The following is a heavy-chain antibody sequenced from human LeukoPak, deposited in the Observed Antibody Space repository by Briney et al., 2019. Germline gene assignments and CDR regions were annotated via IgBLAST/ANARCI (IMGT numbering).Heavy chain of an antibody. CDR3: ARYYGGLRGYYYYYYMDV. Sequence: SETLSLTCAVYGGSFSGYYWSWIRQPPGKGLEWIGEINHSGSTNYKPSPKNRVTISVATSKNQFSLKLSSVTAADTAVYYCARYYGGLRGYYYYYYMDVWGKGTTVTISS. V-gene: IGHV4-34*01. CDR1: GGSFSGYY. CDR2: INHSGST. D-gene: IGHD4-23*01. J-gene: IGHJ6*03.